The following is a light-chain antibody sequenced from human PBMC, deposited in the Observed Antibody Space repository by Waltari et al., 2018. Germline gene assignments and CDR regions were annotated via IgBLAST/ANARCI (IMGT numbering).Light chain of an antibody. Sequence: DIVMTQSPDSLVVSLGERATINCKSSQNILYSSNNKNYLAWYQQKPGQPPKLLIYWASIRESGVPDRSSGSGSGTAFTLTISSLQAEDVAVYYCQQYYDTPRTFGQGTKVEIK. CDR3: QQYYDTPRT. V-gene: IGKV4-1*01. CDR2: WAS. CDR1: QNILYSSNNKNY. J-gene: IGKJ1*01.